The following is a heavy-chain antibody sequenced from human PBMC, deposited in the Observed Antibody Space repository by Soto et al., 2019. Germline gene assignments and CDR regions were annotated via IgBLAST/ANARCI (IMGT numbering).Heavy chain of an antibody. J-gene: IGHJ6*02. Sequence: PGGSLRLSCAASGFTFSSYAMSWVRQAPGKGLEWVSAISGSGGSTYYADSVKGRFTISRDNSKNTLYLQMNSLRAEDTAVYYCAKAGCSSTSCYRRGMDVWGQGTTVTVSS. V-gene: IGHV3-23*01. D-gene: IGHD2-2*02. CDR1: GFTFSSYA. CDR2: ISGSGGST. CDR3: AKAGCSSTSCYRRGMDV.